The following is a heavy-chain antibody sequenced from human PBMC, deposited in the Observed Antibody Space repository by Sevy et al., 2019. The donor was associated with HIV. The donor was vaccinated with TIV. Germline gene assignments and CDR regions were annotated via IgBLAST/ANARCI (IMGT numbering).Heavy chain of an antibody. V-gene: IGHV3-73*01. J-gene: IGHJ6*02. CDR3: TRHLQVVRGVTTYYYYGMDV. CDR1: GFTFSGSA. Sequence: GGSLRLSCAASGFTFSGSAMHWVRQASGKGLEWVGRIRSKANSYATAYAASVKGRFTISRDDSKNTAYLQMNSLKTEDTAVYYCTRHLQVVRGVTTYYYYGMDVWGQGTTVTVSS. CDR2: IRSKANSYAT. D-gene: IGHD3-10*01.